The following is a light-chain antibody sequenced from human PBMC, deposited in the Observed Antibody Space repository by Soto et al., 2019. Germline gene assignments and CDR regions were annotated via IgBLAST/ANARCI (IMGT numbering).Light chain of an antibody. Sequence: DIQLTQSPSFLSASVGDRVTITCRASQDVRSYLAWYQQKPGKPPKLLISTASTLQSGVPSRFSGSGFGTKFSLPISSLQPEEFAAYYCQQLNVCPPFTFGQGTRLEIK. CDR3: QQLNVCPPFT. CDR1: QDVRSY. V-gene: IGKV1-9*01. CDR2: TAS. J-gene: IGKJ5*01.